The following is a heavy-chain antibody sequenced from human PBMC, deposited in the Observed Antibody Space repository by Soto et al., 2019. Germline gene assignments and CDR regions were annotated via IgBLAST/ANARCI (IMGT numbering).Heavy chain of an antibody. J-gene: IGHJ3*01. Sequence: EVRLVQSGADVKKPGESLTISCKASGYSFSTYWITWLRQTPGHGLEWMGRVDPSDSYVNYNPSFRGHVTISVDKSINTACLQWSRLRASDSAMYFCASQGSAGWPLDFWGQGTLITVSA. CDR1: GYSFSTYW. V-gene: IGHV5-10-1*03. CDR2: VDPSDSYV. D-gene: IGHD2-15*01. CDR3: ASQGSAGWPLDF.